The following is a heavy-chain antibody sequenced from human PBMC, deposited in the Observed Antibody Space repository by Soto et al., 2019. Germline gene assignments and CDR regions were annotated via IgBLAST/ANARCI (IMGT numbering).Heavy chain of an antibody. D-gene: IGHD3-22*01. Sequence: GGSLRLSCAASGFTFNSFTMNWVRQAPGKGLEWISYISSSSSTIYYADSVKGRFTISRDNAKNSLYLQMNSLRAEDTAVYYSAKVYYYDSSGYYPYYFDYWGQGTLVTVSS. V-gene: IGHV3-48*01. CDR1: GFTFNSFT. CDR2: ISSSSSTI. J-gene: IGHJ4*02. CDR3: AKVYYYDSSGYYPYYFDY.